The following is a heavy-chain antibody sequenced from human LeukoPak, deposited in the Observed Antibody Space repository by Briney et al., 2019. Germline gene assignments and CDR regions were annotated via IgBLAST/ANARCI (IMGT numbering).Heavy chain of an antibody. CDR3: AKGGSSSWNS. CDR1: GFTFSSYG. D-gene: IGHD6-13*01. CDR2: ISYDGSNE. Sequence: GGSLRLSCAASGFTFSSYGMHCVRQAPGKGLEWVAVISYDGSNEYYADSVKGRFTISRDNSKNTLYLQMNSLRTEDTAVYYCAKGGSSSWNSWGQGTLVTVSS. J-gene: IGHJ4*02. V-gene: IGHV3-30*18.